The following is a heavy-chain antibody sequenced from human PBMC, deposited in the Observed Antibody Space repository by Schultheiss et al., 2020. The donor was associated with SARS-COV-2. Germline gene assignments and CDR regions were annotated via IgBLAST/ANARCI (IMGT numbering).Heavy chain of an antibody. D-gene: IGHD2-2*02. V-gene: IGHV3-23*01. CDR1: GFTFSSYA. CDR3: ARDRDCSVTSCYNAFDI. J-gene: IGHJ3*02. Sequence: GGSLRLSCAASGFTFSSYAMSWVRQAPGKGLEWVSAISGSGGSTYYADSVKGRFTISRDNSKNTLYLQMNSLRTDDTAVYYCARDRDCSVTSCYNAFDIWGRGTMVTVSS. CDR2: ISGSGGST.